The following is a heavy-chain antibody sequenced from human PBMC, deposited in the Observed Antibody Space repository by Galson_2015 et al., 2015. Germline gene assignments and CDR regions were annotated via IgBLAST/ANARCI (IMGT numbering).Heavy chain of an antibody. CDR2: ISGSGGST. D-gene: IGHD6-19*01. CDR3: AKDLGYSSGWSPIDAFDI. Sequence: SLRLSCAASGFTFSSYAMSWVRQAPGKGLEWVSAISGSGGSTYYADSVKGRFTISRDNSKNTLYLQMNSLRAEDTAVYYCAKDLGYSSGWSPIDAFDIWGQGTMVTVSS. J-gene: IGHJ3*02. CDR1: GFTFSSYA. V-gene: IGHV3-23*01.